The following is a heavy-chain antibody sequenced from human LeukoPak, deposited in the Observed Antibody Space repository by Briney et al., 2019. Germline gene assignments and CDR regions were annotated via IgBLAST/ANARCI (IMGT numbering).Heavy chain of an antibody. Sequence: PGGSLRLSCAASGFTFSSYGMHWVRQAPGKGLEWVAVIWYDGSNKYYADSVKGRFTISRDNSKNTLYLQMNSLRAEDTAVYYCARDSVFPRYGMDVWGQGTTVTVSS. CDR3: ARDSVFPRYGMDV. CDR2: IWYDGSNK. J-gene: IGHJ6*02. D-gene: IGHD5/OR15-5a*01. CDR1: GFTFSSYG. V-gene: IGHV3-33*01.